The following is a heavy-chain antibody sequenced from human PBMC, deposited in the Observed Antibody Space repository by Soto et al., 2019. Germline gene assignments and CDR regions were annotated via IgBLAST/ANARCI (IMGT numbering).Heavy chain of an antibody. CDR1: GYTFTSYG. V-gene: IGHV1-18*01. CDR3: ARESRGYSYGAGVIDY. J-gene: IGHJ4*02. CDR2: ISAYNGNT. Sequence: ASVKVSCKASGYTFTSYGISWVRQAPGQGLEWMGWISAYNGNTNYAQKLQGRVTMTTDTSTSTAYMELRSLRSDDTAVYYCARESRGYSYGAGVIDYWGQGTLVTVSS. D-gene: IGHD5-18*01.